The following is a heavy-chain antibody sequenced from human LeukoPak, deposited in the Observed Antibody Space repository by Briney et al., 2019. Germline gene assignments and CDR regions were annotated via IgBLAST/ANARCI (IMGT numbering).Heavy chain of an antibody. V-gene: IGHV3-66*01. J-gene: IGHJ4*02. CDR1: GFTFDDYA. D-gene: IGHD2-15*01. CDR2: IYSDGTT. Sequence: GGSLRLSCAASGFTFDDYAMHWVRQAPGKGLEWVSVIYSDGTTYYADSVKGRFTISRDNSKNTVYLQMTSLRAEDTAVYYCASGVDYWGQGTLVTVSS. CDR3: ASGVDY.